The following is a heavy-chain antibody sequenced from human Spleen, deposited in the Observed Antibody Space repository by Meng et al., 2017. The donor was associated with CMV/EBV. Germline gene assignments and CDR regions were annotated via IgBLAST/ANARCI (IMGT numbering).Heavy chain of an antibody. D-gene: IGHD6-6*01. CDR1: GFSFSIYE. J-gene: IGHJ6*02. V-gene: IGHV3-48*03. Sequence: LSLTCAASGFSFSIYEMNWVRQAPGKGLEWVSYISSSGTSIYYADSMKGRFTISRDNAKSSLYLQVNSLRAEDTAVYYCARLYSSSSGKGMDVWGQGTTVTVSS. CDR2: ISSSGTSI. CDR3: ARLYSSSSGKGMDV.